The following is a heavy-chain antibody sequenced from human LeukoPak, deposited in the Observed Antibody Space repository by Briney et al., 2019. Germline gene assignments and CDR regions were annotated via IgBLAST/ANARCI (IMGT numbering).Heavy chain of an antibody. D-gene: IGHD2-15*01. CDR1: GGSISSSNW. J-gene: IGHJ6*02. CDR2: IFHSGST. V-gene: IGHV4-4*02. CDR3: VRGYSFGPYGMDV. Sequence: SGTLSLTCAVSGGSISSSNWWSWVRQPPGKGLEWIGEIFHSGSTNYNPSLKSRVTISVDKSKNQFSLKLNSVTAADTAVYYCVRGYSFGPYGMDVWGQGTTVTVSS.